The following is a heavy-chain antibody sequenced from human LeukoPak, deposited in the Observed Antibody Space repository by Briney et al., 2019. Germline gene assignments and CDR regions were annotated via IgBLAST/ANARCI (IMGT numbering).Heavy chain of an antibody. D-gene: IGHD5-24*01. CDR3: ARDQDGYNSLDY. Sequence: PSETLSLTCTVSGASITTYYWSWIRQTPGKGLEWISYMSYSGSTNYNPSLKSRVTISVDTSKNQFSLKLSSVTAADTAVYYCARDQDGYNSLDYWGQGTLVTVSS. CDR1: GASITTYY. CDR2: MSYSGST. V-gene: IGHV4-59*01. J-gene: IGHJ4*02.